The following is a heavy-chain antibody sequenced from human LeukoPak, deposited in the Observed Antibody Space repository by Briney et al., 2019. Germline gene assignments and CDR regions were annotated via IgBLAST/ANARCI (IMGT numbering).Heavy chain of an antibody. J-gene: IGHJ4*02. Sequence: GGSLRLSCAASGFTFSSYSMNWVRQAPGKGLEWVSSISGSSSYIYYADSVKGRFTISRDNAKNSLYLQMNSLRAEDTAVYYCARRRWETPLGVSYYFDYWGQGTLVTVSS. CDR3: ARRRWETPLGVSYYFDY. CDR1: GFTFSSYS. V-gene: IGHV3-21*01. CDR2: ISGSSSYI. D-gene: IGHD1-26*01.